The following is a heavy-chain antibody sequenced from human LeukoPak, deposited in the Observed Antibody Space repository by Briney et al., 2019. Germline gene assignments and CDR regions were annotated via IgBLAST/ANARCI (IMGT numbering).Heavy chain of an antibody. J-gene: IGHJ4*02. Sequence: GESLKISCKGSGYSFSTNWIGWVRQLPGKGLEWMGIIDPGDSDTRYSLSFQGQVTISTDKSIGTVYLQWTSLKASDSAMYYCARPPSGDYIDYWGQGTLVTVSS. CDR3: ARPPSGDYIDY. CDR1: GYSFSTNW. D-gene: IGHD3-3*01. V-gene: IGHV5-51*01. CDR2: IDPGDSDT.